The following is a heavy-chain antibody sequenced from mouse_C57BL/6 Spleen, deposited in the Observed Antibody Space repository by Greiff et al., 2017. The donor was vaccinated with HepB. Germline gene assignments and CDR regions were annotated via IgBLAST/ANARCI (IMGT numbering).Heavy chain of an antibody. Sequence: EVKLVESGGGLVKPGGSLKLSCAASGFTFSSYAMSWVRQTPEKRLEWVATISDGGSYTYYPDNVKGRFTISRDNAKNNLYLQMSHLKSEDTAMYYCARADLGAMDYWGQGTSVTVSS. CDR3: ARADLGAMDY. D-gene: IGHD4-1*01. J-gene: IGHJ4*01. CDR1: GFTFSSYA. CDR2: ISDGGSYT. V-gene: IGHV5-4*03.